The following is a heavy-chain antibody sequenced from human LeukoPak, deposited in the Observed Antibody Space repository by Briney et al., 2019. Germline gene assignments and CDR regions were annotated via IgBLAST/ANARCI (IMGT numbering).Heavy chain of an antibody. J-gene: IGHJ3*02. V-gene: IGHV3-21*01. D-gene: IGHD6-13*01. CDR2: ITGSSTYI. Sequence: GGSLRLSCAVSGFTFSSYTMNWVRQAPGKGLEWVSSITGSSTYIYYADSVKGRFTISRDNAKNSLYLQMDNLGAEDTAVYYCARVKTRVFDIWGQGTMVTVSS. CDR1: GFTFSSYT. CDR3: ARVKTRVFDI.